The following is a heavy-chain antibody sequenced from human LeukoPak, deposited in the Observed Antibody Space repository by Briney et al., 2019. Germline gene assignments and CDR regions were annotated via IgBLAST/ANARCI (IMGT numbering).Heavy chain of an antibody. Sequence: GGSLRLSCAASGFTFSSYEMNWVRQAPGKGLEWVSSISSSSSYIYYADSVKGRFTISRDNAKNSLYLQMNSLRAEDTAVYYCARDRLRGSPPYWGQGTLVTVSS. V-gene: IGHV3-21*01. CDR3: ARDRLRGSPPY. CDR1: GFTFSSYE. D-gene: IGHD1-26*01. CDR2: ISSSSSYI. J-gene: IGHJ4*02.